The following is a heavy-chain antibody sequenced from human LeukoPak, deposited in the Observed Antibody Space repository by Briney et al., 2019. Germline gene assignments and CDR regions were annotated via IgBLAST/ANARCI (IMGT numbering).Heavy chain of an antibody. CDR3: AKETAYYYGSGSYYGWFYP. Sequence: GRSLRLSCAVSALTFDDCATHWVRQAPRKGLEWVSATSWNSCHIGYTDSVKERLTIPKDNAKNSLYLQMNSLRAEDTAVYYCAKETAYYYGSGSYYGWFYPWGQGTLVTVSS. D-gene: IGHD3-10*01. V-gene: IGHV3-9*01. CDR2: TSWNSCHI. CDR1: ALTFDDCA. J-gene: IGHJ5*02.